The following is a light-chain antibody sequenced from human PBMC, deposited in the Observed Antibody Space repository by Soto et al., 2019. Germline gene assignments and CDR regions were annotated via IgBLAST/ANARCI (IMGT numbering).Light chain of an antibody. J-gene: IGKJ4*01. Sequence: TQSPSTLSASVGDRVTITCRASQSISSWLAWYQQKPGQAPRLLIYDASNRATGIPARFSGSESGTDFTLTISSLEPEDFAVYYCQQRSSCPLTFGGGTKVDIK. V-gene: IGKV3-11*01. CDR2: DAS. CDR3: QQRSSCPLT. CDR1: QSISSW.